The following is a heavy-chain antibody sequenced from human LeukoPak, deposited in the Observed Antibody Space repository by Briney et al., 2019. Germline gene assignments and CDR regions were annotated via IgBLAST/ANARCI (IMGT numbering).Heavy chain of an antibody. CDR2: IKSKTDGGTT. V-gene: IGHV3-15*01. J-gene: IGHJ4*02. CDR1: GFTFSNAW. Sequence: SGGSLRLSCAASGFTFSNAWMSWVRQAPGKGLEWVGRIKSKTDGGTTDYAAPVKGRFTISRDDSKNTLYLQMNSLKTEDTAVYYCTTDLLYSYGPFDYRGQGTLVTVSS. CDR3: TTDLLYSYGPFDY. D-gene: IGHD5-18*01.